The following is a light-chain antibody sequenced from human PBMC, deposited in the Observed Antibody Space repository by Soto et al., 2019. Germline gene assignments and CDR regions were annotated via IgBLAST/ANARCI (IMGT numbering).Light chain of an antibody. CDR1: QSISSY. V-gene: IGKV1-39*01. Sequence: DIQMTQSPSSLSASVGDRVTITCRASQSISSYLNWYQQKPGKAPKLLIYEASSLQSGVPSRFSGSGSGTDFTLTISSLQPEDFATYYCQQSDTTPWTFGKGTKV. J-gene: IGKJ1*01. CDR2: EAS. CDR3: QQSDTTPWT.